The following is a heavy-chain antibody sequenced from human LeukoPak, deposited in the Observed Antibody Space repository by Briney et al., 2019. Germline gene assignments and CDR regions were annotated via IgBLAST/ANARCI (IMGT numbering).Heavy chain of an antibody. V-gene: IGHV4-30-4*08. CDR3: ATLTTVVTAYYFDH. Sequence: SETLSLTCTVSGGSISSGDYYWSWIRQPPGKGLEWIGYIYYSGSTYYNPSLRSRLTILVDTSRNQFSLKLYSVTAADTAVYYCATLTTVVTAYYFDHWGQGTLVTVSS. CDR2: IYYSGST. CDR1: GGSISSGDYY. J-gene: IGHJ4*02. D-gene: IGHD4-23*01.